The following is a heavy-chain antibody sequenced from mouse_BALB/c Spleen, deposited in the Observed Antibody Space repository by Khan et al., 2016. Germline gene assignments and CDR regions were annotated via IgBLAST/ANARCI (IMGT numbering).Heavy chain of an antibody. Sequence: QIQLVQSGPELKKPGETVKISCKASGYTFTNYGMNWVKQAPGKGLKWMGWINTYTGEPTYADDFKGRFAFSLETSVSTAYLQINNLKNEDTATYFCARDVITTSGASAYWGQGTLVTVSA. V-gene: IGHV9-3-1*01. CDR2: INTYTGEP. D-gene: IGHD2-4*01. CDR3: ARDVITTSGASAY. J-gene: IGHJ3*01. CDR1: GYTFTNYG.